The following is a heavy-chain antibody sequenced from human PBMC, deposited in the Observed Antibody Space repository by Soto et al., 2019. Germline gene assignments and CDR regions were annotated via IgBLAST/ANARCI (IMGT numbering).Heavy chain of an antibody. CDR3: AREVGITGTTRRINRFDP. D-gene: IGHD1-7*01. J-gene: IGHJ5*02. CDR2: MNPNSGNT. V-gene: IGHV1-8*01. Sequence: GASVKVSCKASGYTFTSYYINWVRQATGQGLEWMGWMNPNSGNTGYAQKFQGRVTMTRNTSISTDYMELSNLRSEDTAVYYCAREVGITGTTRRINRFDPWGQGTLVTVSS. CDR1: GYTFTSYY.